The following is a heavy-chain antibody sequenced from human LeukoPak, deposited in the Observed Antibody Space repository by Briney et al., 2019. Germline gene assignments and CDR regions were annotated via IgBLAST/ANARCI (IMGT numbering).Heavy chain of an antibody. J-gene: IGHJ4*02. V-gene: IGHV1-2*02. D-gene: IGHD3-10*01. Sequence: ASVKVSCKASGYTFTGYYIHWVRQAPGQGLEWMGWINPNSGGTNYAQKFQGRVTMTRDTSISTAYMELSRLRSDDTAVYYCARVGSTYYYGSGSYVYWGQGTLVTVSS. CDR1: GYTFTGYY. CDR2: INPNSGGT. CDR3: ARVGSTYYYGSGSYVY.